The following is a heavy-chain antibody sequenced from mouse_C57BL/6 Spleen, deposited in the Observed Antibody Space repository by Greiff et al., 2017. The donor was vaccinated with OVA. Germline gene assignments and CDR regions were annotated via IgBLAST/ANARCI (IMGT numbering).Heavy chain of an antibody. CDR1: GYTFTSYT. D-gene: IGHD1-1*01. CDR2: INPSSGYT. V-gene: IGHV1-4*01. Sequence: VQLVESGAELARPGASVKMSCKASGYTFTSYTMHWVKQRPGQGLEWIGYINPSSGYTKYNQKFKDKATLTADKSSSTAYMQLSSLTSEDSAVYYCARGLTTVVDYWGQGTTLTVSS. J-gene: IGHJ2*01. CDR3: ARGLTTVVDY.